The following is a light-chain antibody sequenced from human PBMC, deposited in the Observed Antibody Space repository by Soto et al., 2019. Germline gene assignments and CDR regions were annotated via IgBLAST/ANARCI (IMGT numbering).Light chain of an antibody. CDR2: GAS. J-gene: IGKJ1*01. Sequence: EIVLTQSPGTLSLSPGEGATLSCRASQSVSSNYLAWYQQKPGQAPRLLIYGASSRATGIPDRFSGSGSGTDFTLTSSRLEPEDFAVYYGQQYGASPWTFGQGTRVEIK. CDR1: QSVSSNY. CDR3: QQYGASPWT. V-gene: IGKV3-20*01.